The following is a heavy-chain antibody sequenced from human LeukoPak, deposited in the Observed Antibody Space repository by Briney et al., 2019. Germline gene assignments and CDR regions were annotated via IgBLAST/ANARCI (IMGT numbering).Heavy chain of an antibody. Sequence: GGSLRLSCAASGFTFSSYPMHWVRQTPGKGLEWVAILSSDGVNKRYADSVQGRFTISRDNFKNTLYLQMNSLRAEDTAVYYCAKGRYQLKEYYGMDVWGQGTTVTVSS. D-gene: IGHD2-2*01. CDR2: LSSDGVNK. J-gene: IGHJ6*02. V-gene: IGHV3-30-3*01. CDR3: AKGRYQLKEYYGMDV. CDR1: GFTFSSYP.